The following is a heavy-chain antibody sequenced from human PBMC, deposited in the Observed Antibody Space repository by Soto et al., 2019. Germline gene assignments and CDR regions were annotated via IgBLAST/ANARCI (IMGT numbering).Heavy chain of an antibody. CDR2: TYYRSKWYY. Sequence: SPTLSLTCAITGDSVSSNSAGWSWVRQSPSRGLEWLGRTYYRSKWYYEYAVSVRGRITINPDTSKNQYSLQLNSVTPEDTAVYFCARGEQYSGRIFDHWGQGTLVTVSS. V-gene: IGHV6-1*01. J-gene: IGHJ4*01. D-gene: IGHD1-26*01. CDR3: ARGEQYSGRIFDH. CDR1: GDSVSSNSAG.